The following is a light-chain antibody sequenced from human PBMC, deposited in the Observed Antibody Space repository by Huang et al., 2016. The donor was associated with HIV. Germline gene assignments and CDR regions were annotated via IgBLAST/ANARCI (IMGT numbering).Light chain of an antibody. Sequence: DIQMTQSPSSLSASVGDRVTITCRASQGISNYLAWYQPKPGKVPKLLIYGASTLQSGVPSRVSGSGSGTEFTLTSSSLQAEDVATYYCQKYNSGLPLTCGGGTKVEIK. V-gene: IGKV1-27*01. J-gene: IGKJ4*01. CDR2: GAS. CDR3: QKYNSGLPLT. CDR1: QGISNY.